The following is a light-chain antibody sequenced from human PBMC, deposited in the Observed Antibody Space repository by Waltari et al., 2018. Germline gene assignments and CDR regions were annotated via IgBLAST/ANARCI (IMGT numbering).Light chain of an antibody. CDR3: AAWDYSLNYV. Sequence: QSVLTQPPSASGTPGQRVTISCSGSTSHIGINTVNWYQHFPGTAPTLLIYSNNQRPSGVPDRFSASKSGTSASLAISGLYYEDEADYYCAAWDYSLNYVFGSGTKVTVL. CDR1: TSHIGINT. J-gene: IGLJ1*01. V-gene: IGLV1-44*01. CDR2: SNN.